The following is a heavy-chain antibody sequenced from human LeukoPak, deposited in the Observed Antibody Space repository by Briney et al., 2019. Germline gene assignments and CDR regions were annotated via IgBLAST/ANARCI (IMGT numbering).Heavy chain of an antibody. CDR3: ARNCYDTTAPCAAFDI. Sequence: PGGSLRLSCAISGFTFGRYAMYWVRQAPGKGLEFVSGISSDGGSTYYADSVKGRFTISRDNSKNTLFLQMGSLRAEDMAVYYCARNCYDTTAPCAAFDIWGQGTMVTVSS. D-gene: IGHD2-2*01. CDR2: ISSDGGST. J-gene: IGHJ3*02. V-gene: IGHV3-64*02. CDR1: GFTFGRYA.